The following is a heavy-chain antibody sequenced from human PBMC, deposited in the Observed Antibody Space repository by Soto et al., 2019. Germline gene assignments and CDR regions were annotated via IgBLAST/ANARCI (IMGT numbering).Heavy chain of an antibody. CDR3: AREPSI. CDR1: GGSISSGGYY. CDR2: IYYSGST. J-gene: IGHJ4*02. Sequence: QVQLQESGPGLVKPSQTLSLTCTVSGGSISSGGYYWSWIRQHSGKGLEWIGYIYYSGSTNYNPSLNSRVIISADTSKSQFSLKLSSVTAADTAVYFCAREPSIWGQGTLVTVSS. V-gene: IGHV4-31*03.